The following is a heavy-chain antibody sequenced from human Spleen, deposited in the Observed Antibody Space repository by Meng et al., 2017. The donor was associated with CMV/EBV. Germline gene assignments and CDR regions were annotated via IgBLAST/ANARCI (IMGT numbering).Heavy chain of an antibody. V-gene: IGHV3-30-3*01. CDR2: ISYDGSNK. Sequence: GESLKISCAASGFTFSSYAMHWVRQAPGKGLEWVAVISYDGSNKYYADSVKGRFTISRDNSKNTLYLQMNSLRAEDTAVYYCARDPWGMDVWGQGTTVTVSS. CDR3: ARDPWGMDV. J-gene: IGHJ6*02. CDR1: GFTFSSYA.